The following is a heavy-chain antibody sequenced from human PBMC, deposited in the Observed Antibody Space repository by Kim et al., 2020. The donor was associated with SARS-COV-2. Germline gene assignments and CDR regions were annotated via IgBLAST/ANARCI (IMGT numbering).Heavy chain of an antibody. J-gene: IGHJ5*02. V-gene: IGHV3-7*01. Sequence: GGSLRLSCVASGFRFSRYWMTWVRQSPGKVMEYVAFMKSDGSEKKYVDSVKGRFTISRDNAKNSLYLQIISLRAEATAVYYWSTCGDIMPKDDIGAPWG. CDR2: MKSDGSEK. CDR3: STCGDIMPKDDIGAP. D-gene: IGHD2-21*01. CDR1: GFRFSRYW.